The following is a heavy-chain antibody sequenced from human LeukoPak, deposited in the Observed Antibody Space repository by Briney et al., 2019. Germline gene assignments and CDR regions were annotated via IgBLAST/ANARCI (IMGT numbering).Heavy chain of an antibody. CDR1: GYTFTSYG. CDR2: INPNSGGT. J-gene: IGHJ6*03. Sequence: ASVKVSCEASGYTFTSYGISWVRQAPGQGLEWMGWINPNSGGTNYAQKFQGRVTMTRDTSISTAYMELSRLRSDDTAVYYCQVVPAANYYYMDVWGKGTTVTISS. D-gene: IGHD2-2*01. V-gene: IGHV1-2*02. CDR3: QVVPAANYYYMDV.